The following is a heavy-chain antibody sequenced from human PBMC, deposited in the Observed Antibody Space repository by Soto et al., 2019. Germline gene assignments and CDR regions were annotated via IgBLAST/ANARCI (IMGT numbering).Heavy chain of an antibody. CDR1: GGSISSGGYY. J-gene: IGHJ3*02. D-gene: IGHD4-17*01. CDR2: IYYSGST. V-gene: IGHV4-31*03. Sequence: PSETLSLTCTVSGGSISSGGYYWSWIRQHPGKGLEWIGYIYYSGSTYYNPSLKSRVTISVDTSKNQFSLKLSSVTAADTAVYYCERLERDDYDPGAFDIWGQGTMV. CDR3: ERLERDDYDPGAFDI.